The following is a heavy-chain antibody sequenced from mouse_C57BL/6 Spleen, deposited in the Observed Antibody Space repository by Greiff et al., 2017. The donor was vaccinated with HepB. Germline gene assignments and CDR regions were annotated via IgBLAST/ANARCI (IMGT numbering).Heavy chain of an antibody. CDR1: GYSITSGYY. V-gene: IGHV3-6*01. CDR3: ARKGQLYYAMDY. D-gene: IGHD4-1*02. J-gene: IGHJ4*01. CDR2: ISYDGSN. Sequence: DVQLQESGPGLVKPSQSLSLTCSVTGYSITSGYYWNWIRQFPGNKLEWMGYISYDGSNNYNPSLKNRISITRDTSKNQFFLKLNSVTTEDTATYYCARKGQLYYAMDYWGQGTSVTVSS.